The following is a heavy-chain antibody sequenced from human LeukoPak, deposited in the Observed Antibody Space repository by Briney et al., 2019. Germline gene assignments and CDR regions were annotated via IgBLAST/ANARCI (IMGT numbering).Heavy chain of an antibody. Sequence: SETLSLTCAVYGGSFTGYYWSWIRQPPGKGLEWIGEINHSGSTNYSPSLKSRATISGDTSKNQFSLKLSSVTSADTALYYCARDRGRKYQLRYWYFDVWGSGTLVTVSS. CDR3: ARDRGRKYQLRYWYFDV. V-gene: IGHV4-34*09. J-gene: IGHJ2*01. CDR1: GGSFTGYY. CDR2: INHSGST. D-gene: IGHD2-2*01.